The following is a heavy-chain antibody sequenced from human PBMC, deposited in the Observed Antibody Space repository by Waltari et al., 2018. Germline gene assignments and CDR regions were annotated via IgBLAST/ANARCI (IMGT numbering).Heavy chain of an antibody. Sequence: EVQLVESGGGFVQPGGSLKLSCAASGFTFSGSAMHWVRQASGKGLEWVGRIRNKANNYATAYAASVKGRFTISRDDSKNTAYLQMNSLKTEDTAVYYCTRLNAYGMDVWGQWTTVTVSS. CDR1: GFTFSGSA. CDR2: IRNKANNYAT. CDR3: TRLNAYGMDV. D-gene: IGHD2-8*01. J-gene: IGHJ6*02. V-gene: IGHV3-73*01.